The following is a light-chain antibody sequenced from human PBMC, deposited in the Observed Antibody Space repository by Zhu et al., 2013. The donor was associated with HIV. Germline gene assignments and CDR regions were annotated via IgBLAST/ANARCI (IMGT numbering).Light chain of an antibody. V-gene: IGLV5-37*01. Sequence: QPVLTQPPSSSASPGDSARLTCTLPSNINIANYIIYWYQQRAGSPPRYLLYYNSDLDTGHGSGVPSRFSGFKDASANAGILVISGLQSEDEADYYCMIWRNNACVFGGGTRLTVL. J-gene: IGLJ2*01. CDR2: YNSDLDT. CDR3: MIWRNNACV. CDR1: SNINIANYI.